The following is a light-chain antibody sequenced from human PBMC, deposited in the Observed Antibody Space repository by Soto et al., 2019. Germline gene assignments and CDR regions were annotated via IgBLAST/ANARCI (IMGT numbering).Light chain of an antibody. CDR3: QQYGSSSGLT. J-gene: IGKJ3*01. V-gene: IGKV3-20*01. Sequence: EIVLTQSPGTLSLSPGERATLSCRASQSVTSNYLTWYQQRPGQAPRLLIYGASYRASGVPDRFSGSGSGTDFTLTISRLEPEDFAVYYCQQYGSSSGLTFGPGTKVDIK. CDR1: QSVTSNY. CDR2: GAS.